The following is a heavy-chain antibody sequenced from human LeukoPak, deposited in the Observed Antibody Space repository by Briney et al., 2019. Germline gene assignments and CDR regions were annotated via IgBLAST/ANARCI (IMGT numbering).Heavy chain of an antibody. V-gene: IGHV1-18*01. D-gene: IGHD3-22*01. Sequence: GASVSVSCKASGYTFTSYGISWVRQAPGQGREWRGWISAYNGNTNYAQKLQGRVTMTTDTSTSTAYMELRSLRSDDTAVYYCARDLGHAYYYDSSGYLDAFDIWGQGTMVTVSS. CDR2: ISAYNGNT. CDR3: ARDLGHAYYYDSSGYLDAFDI. J-gene: IGHJ3*02. CDR1: GYTFTSYG.